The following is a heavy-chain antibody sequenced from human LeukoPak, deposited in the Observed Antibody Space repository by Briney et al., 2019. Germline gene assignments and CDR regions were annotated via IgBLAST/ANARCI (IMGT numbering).Heavy chain of an antibody. D-gene: IGHD3-3*01. J-gene: IGHJ4*02. V-gene: IGHV3-48*04. CDR1: GFTFSNYA. CDR2: ISSSGSTI. CDR3: ARSIWSGSLYFDY. Sequence: GRSLRLSCAASGFTFSNYAMHWVRQAPGKGLEWVSYISSSGSTIYYADSVKGRFTISRDNAKNSLYLQMNSLRAEDTAVYYCARSIWSGSLYFDYWGQGTLVTVSS.